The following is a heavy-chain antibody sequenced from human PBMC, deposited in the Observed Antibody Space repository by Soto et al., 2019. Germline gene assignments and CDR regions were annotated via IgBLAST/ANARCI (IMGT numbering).Heavy chain of an antibody. CDR2: IYYSGST. V-gene: IGHV4-59*01. Sequence: QVQLQESGPGLVKPSETLSLTCTVSGGSISSYYWSWIRQPPGKGLEWIGYIYYSGSTNYNPSLKIRVTISXXTXKXXFALKLSSVTAADTAVYYCARVGVAGTAYYYGMDVWGQGTTVTVSS. D-gene: IGHD6-19*01. CDR1: GGSISSYY. CDR3: ARVGVAGTAYYYGMDV. J-gene: IGHJ6*02.